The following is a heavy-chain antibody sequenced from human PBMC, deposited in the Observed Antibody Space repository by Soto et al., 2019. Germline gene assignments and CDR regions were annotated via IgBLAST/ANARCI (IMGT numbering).Heavy chain of an antibody. D-gene: IGHD6-13*01. J-gene: IGHJ5*02. CDR1: GGSISSSNW. Sequence: PSETLSLTCAVSGGSISSSNWWSWLRQPPGKGLEWIGKIYHSGSTNYNPSLTRRVTLSVYKSKNQFSLPLSSVTSPATAGYYSARDGDVAPAGNWFDPWGQGTLVTVSS. V-gene: IGHV4-4*02. CDR3: ARDGDVAPAGNWFDP. CDR2: IYHSGST.